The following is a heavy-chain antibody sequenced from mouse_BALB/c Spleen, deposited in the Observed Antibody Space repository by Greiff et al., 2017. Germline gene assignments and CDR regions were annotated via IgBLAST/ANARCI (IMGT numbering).Heavy chain of an antibody. Sequence: EVQLQQSGPELVKPGASVKISCKASGYTFTDYYMNWVKQSHGKSLEWIGLVNPNNGGTSYNQKFKGKATLTVDKSSSTAYMELRSLTSEDSAVYYCARGTLYYDYPTDYWGQGTTLTVSS. CDR1: GYTFTDYY. CDR2: VNPNNGGT. V-gene: IGHV1-26*01. J-gene: IGHJ2*01. D-gene: IGHD2-4*01. CDR3: ARGTLYYDYPTDY.